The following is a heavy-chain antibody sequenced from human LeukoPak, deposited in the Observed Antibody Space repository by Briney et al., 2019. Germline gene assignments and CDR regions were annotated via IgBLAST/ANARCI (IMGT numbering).Heavy chain of an antibody. D-gene: IGHD5-24*01. J-gene: IGHJ4*02. Sequence: GESLKISCKGYGYSFTTYWIGWVRQKPGKGLELMGYIYPGDSDTRYSPSFQGQVTISVDKSINTAYLQWSSVKASDTAMYFCARMRNGYHLYDYWGQGALVTVSS. V-gene: IGHV5-51*01. CDR2: IYPGDSDT. CDR3: ARMRNGYHLYDY. CDR1: GYSFTTYW.